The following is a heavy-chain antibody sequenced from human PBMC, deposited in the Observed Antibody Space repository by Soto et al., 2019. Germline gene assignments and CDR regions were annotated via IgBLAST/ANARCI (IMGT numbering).Heavy chain of an antibody. Sequence: PSETLSLTCTVSGGSISSSSYYWGWIRQPPGKGLEWIGSIYYSGSTYYNPSLKSRVTISVDTSKNQFSLKLSSVTAADTAVYYCARQWYGDYEYWGQGTLVTVSS. D-gene: IGHD4-17*01. V-gene: IGHV4-39*01. J-gene: IGHJ4*02. CDR1: GGSISSSSYY. CDR2: IYYSGST. CDR3: ARQWYGDYEY.